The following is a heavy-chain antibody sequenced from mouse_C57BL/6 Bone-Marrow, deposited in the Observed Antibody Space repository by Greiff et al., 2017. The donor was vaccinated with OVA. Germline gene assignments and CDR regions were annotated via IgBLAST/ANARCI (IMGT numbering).Heavy chain of an antibody. V-gene: IGHV1-52*01. Sequence: QVQLQQPGAELVRPGSSVKLSCKASGYTFTSYWMHWVKQRPIQGLEWIGNIDPSDSETNYNQKFKDKATLTVDKSSSTAYMQLSSLTSEDSAVYYGADFTWCFDVWGTGTTVTVSS. CDR2: IDPSDSET. CDR1: GYTFTSYW. CDR3: ADFTWCFDV. J-gene: IGHJ1*03.